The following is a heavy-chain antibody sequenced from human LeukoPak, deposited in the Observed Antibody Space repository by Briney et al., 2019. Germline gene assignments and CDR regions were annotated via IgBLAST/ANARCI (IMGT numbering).Heavy chain of an antibody. CDR2: ISAYNGNT. CDR1: GYKFKTFG. V-gene: IGHV1-18*01. Sequence: GASVKVSCKTSGYKFKTFGISWVRQAPGQGLEWMGWISAYNGNTNYAQKLQGRVTMTTDTSTSTAYMELRSLRSDDTAVYYCARDWGGSSWYAYYFDYWGQGTLVTVSS. D-gene: IGHD6-13*01. J-gene: IGHJ4*02. CDR3: ARDWGGSSWYAYYFDY.